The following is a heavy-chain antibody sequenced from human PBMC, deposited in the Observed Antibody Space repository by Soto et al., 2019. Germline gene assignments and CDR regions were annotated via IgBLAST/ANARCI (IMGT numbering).Heavy chain of an antibody. CDR1: GYTFTSYA. CDR2: INAGNGNT. V-gene: IGHV1-3*01. D-gene: IGHD2-15*01. Sequence: VASVKVSCKASGYTFTSYAMHWVRQAPGQRLEWMGWINAGNGNTKYSQKFQGRVTITRDTSASTAYMELSSLRSEDTAVYYCARDGGVTRGFDYWGQGTLVTVSS. J-gene: IGHJ4*02. CDR3: ARDGGVTRGFDY.